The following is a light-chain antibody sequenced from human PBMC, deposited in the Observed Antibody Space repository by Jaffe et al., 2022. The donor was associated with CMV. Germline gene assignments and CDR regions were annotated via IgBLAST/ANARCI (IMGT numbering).Light chain of an antibody. Sequence: QSVVTQPPSASGTPGQRVTISCSGSYSNIGRNVVNWYQQVPGTAPKLLIFSDNLRPSGVRDRFSASKSGTSVSLAISGLQSEDEADYYCSVWDDSLEHWVFGGGTKLTVL. CDR2: SDN. J-gene: IGLJ3*02. V-gene: IGLV1-44*01. CDR1: YSNIGRNV. CDR3: SVWDDSLEHWV.